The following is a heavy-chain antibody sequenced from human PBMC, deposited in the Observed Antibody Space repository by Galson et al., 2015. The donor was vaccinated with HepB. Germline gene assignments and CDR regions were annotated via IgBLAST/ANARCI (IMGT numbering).Heavy chain of an antibody. CDR2: IYTSGST. D-gene: IGHD5-12*01. J-gene: IGHJ6*03. Sequence: TLSLTCTVSGGSISSGSYYWSWIRQPAGKGLEWIGRIYTSGSTNYNPSLKSRVTMSVDTSKNQFSLKLSSVTAADTAVYYCARDGYSGYDFVKHDYYMDVWGKGTTVTVSS. CDR1: GGSISSGSYY. V-gene: IGHV4-61*02. CDR3: ARDGYSGYDFVKHDYYMDV.